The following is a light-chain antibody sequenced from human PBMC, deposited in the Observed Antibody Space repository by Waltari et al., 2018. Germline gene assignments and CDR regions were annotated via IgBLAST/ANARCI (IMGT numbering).Light chain of an antibody. CDR3: QVWDFTQGV. J-gene: IGLJ3*02. Sequence: SYVLNQPPSVSVAPGKTARISCGGTILGTKTVHWYQQKPGQAPVLVIHYDSGRPSGIPERFSGSTSGNTATLTIKWVEAGDEAEYFCQVWDFTQGVFGGGTKLTVL. CDR1: ILGTKT. V-gene: IGLV3-21*04. CDR2: YDS.